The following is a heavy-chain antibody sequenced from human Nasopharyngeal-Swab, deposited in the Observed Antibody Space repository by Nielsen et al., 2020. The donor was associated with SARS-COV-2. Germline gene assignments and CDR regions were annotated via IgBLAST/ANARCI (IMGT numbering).Heavy chain of an antibody. CDR2: ISRYGDIT. V-gene: IGHV3-64*04. J-gene: IGHJ4*02. CDR3: ARRRPILHLGEFSSSFDS. CDR1: GFTFNTHA. D-gene: IGHD3-16*01. Sequence: GESLKISCSASGFTFNTHAMNWVRRAPGKGLEYVSAISRYGDITYYADSVKGRFSISRDNSKNTLYLQMNSLRPEDTAVYYCARRRPILHLGEFSSSFDSWGQGTLVTVSS.